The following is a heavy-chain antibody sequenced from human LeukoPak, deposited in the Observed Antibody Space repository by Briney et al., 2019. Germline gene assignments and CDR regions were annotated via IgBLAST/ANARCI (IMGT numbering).Heavy chain of an antibody. V-gene: IGHV1-46*01. CDR2: INPSGGST. CDR3: ARVGDGYNLIDY. D-gene: IGHD5-24*01. J-gene: IGHJ4*02. Sequence: ASVKVSCKASGGTFSSYAISWVRQAPGQGLEWMGIINPSGGSTSYAQKFQGRVTMTRDTSTSTVYMELSSLRSEDTAVYYCARVGDGYNLIDYWGQGTLVTVSS. CDR1: GGTFSSYA.